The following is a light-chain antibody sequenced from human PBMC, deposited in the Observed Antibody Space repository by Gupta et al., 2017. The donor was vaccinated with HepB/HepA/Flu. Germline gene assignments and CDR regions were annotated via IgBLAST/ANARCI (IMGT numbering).Light chain of an antibody. Sequence: QSVLTQPPSASGTPGQRVAIPCSGSSSTIGSNTVNWYQHLPGTAPKLLIYSNNQRPSGVPDRFSGSKSGTSASLAISGLQSEDEADYYCAAWDDSLNGRVFGGGTKLTAL. CDR3: AAWDDSLNGRV. CDR1: SSTIGSNT. V-gene: IGLV1-44*01. CDR2: SNN. J-gene: IGLJ3*02.